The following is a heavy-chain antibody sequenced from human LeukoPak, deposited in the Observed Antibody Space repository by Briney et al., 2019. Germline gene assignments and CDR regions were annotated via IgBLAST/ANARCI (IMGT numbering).Heavy chain of an antibody. CDR1: GGSITNYF. V-gene: IGHV4-59*01. Sequence: SQTLSLTCTVSGGSITNYFWSWIRQHPGNGLEFIGYIHYSGSTDYNAALKSRVTISVDSSKNQFSLKLTSVTAADTAVYYCARYCNDGSCLSKALDIWGQGTLVTVSS. CDR3: ARYCNDGSCLSKALDI. D-gene: IGHD2-15*01. CDR2: IHYSGST. J-gene: IGHJ3*02.